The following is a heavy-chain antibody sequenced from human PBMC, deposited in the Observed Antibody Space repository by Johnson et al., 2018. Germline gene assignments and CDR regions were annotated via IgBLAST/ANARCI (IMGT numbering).Heavy chain of an antibody. CDR1: GGSFSGYY. V-gene: IGHV4-34*01. D-gene: IGHD2-2*01. Sequence: QVQLKQWGAGLLKPSETLSLTCDVYGGSFSGYYWSWIRQPPGKGLEWIGEINHSGSTNYNPYLKSRVPISVDTSQNQFPLTLSSVTAAATAVYYCHATRRVFCSRTSCPNFYDMDVWGQGSTVTVSS. CDR2: INHSGST. J-gene: IGHJ6*02. CDR3: HATRRVFCSRTSCPNFYDMDV.